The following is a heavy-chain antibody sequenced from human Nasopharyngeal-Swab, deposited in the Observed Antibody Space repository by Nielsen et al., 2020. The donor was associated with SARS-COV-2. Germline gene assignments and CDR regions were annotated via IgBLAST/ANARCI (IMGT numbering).Heavy chain of an antibody. CDR3: ARASFDY. Sequence: ASVKVSCKASGYNFTIYGFTWVRQAPGQGLEWMGWISTYSGKTKNAQKFQDRVTLTTDTSSNTAYMELRSLKSDDAAVYYCARASFDYWGQGTLVPSPQ. V-gene: IGHV1-18*01. CDR2: ISTYSGKT. CDR1: GYNFTIYG. J-gene: IGHJ4*02.